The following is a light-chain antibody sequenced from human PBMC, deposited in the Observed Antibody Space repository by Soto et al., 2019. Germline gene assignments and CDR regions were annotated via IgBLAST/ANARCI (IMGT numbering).Light chain of an antibody. CDR1: SSDVGGYNY. CDR2: DVS. CDR3: SSYTISNTLV. Sequence: SALTQPASVSGSPGQSITISCTGTSSDVGGYNYVSWYQQYPGKAPKLMIYDVSNRPSGVSNRFSGSKSGNTASLTISGLQAEDEADYYCSSYTISNTLVFGSGTKLTVL. V-gene: IGLV2-14*01. J-gene: IGLJ1*01.